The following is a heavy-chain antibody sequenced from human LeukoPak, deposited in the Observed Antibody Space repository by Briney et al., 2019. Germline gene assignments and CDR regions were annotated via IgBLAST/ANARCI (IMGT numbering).Heavy chain of an antibody. J-gene: IGHJ4*02. CDR3: ARGLDSSSWYGDY. CDR2: ISYDGSNK. V-gene: IGHV3-30-3*01. D-gene: IGHD6-13*01. CDR1: GFTFSSYA. Sequence: GGSLRLSCAASGFTFSSYAMHWVRQGPGKGAEWVAVISYDGSNKYYADSVKGRFTISRDNSKNTLYLQMNSLRAEDTAVYYCARGLDSSSWYGDYWGQGTLVTVSS.